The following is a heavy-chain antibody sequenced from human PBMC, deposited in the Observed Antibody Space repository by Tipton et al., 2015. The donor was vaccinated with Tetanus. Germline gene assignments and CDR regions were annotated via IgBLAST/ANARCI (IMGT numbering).Heavy chain of an antibody. Sequence: GSLRLSCAASGFTISDHYIDWVRQAPGKGLEWVGRSKNKVNSYITEYAASVKGRFTISRDDSENSLYLQMTSLKIEDTAVYYCARGPSWFHPWGQGTLVTVAS. CDR3: ARGPSWFHP. V-gene: IGHV3-72*01. J-gene: IGHJ5*02. CDR2: SKNKVNSYIT. CDR1: GFTISDHY.